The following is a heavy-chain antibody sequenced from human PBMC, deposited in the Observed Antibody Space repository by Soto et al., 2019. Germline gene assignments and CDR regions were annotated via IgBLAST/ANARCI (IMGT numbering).Heavy chain of an antibody. D-gene: IGHD1-7*01. J-gene: IGHJ6*03. CDR2: IIPILGIA. CDR3: ARALPQDNWNYNFNYYYYYMDV. V-gene: IGHV1-69*02. CDR1: GGTFSSYT. Sequence: QVQLVQSGAEVKKPGSSVKVSCKASGGTFSSYTISWVRQAPGQGLEWMGRIIPILGIANYAQKFQGRVTITADKSTSTAYMELSSLRSEDTAVYYCARALPQDNWNYNFNYYYYYMDVWGKGTTVTVSS.